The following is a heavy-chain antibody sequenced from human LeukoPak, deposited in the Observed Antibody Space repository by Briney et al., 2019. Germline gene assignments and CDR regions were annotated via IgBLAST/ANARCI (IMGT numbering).Heavy chain of an antibody. CDR1: GYTIISYG. D-gene: IGHD6-19*01. CDR2: ISAYNGNT. J-gene: IGHJ4*02. Sequence: ASVKDSCKASGYTIISYGISWVRQAPGQGLEWMGWISAYNGNTNYAQKLQGRVTMTTDTSTSTAYMELRSLRSDDTAVYYCARTLNSGWYEGSYWGPGTLVTVSS. CDR3: ARTLNSGWYEGSY. V-gene: IGHV1-18*01.